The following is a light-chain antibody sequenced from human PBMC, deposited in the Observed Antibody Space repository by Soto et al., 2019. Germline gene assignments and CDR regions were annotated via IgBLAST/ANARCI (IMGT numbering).Light chain of an antibody. J-gene: IGKJ4*01. CDR2: DAS. CDR3: PQRSNWPPA. V-gene: IGKV3-11*01. CDR1: QSVSSF. Sequence: EIVLTQSPATLSLFPGERATLSCRASQSVSSFLAWYQQKPGQAPRLLIHDASSRAIGIPARFSGSGSGTDVTLTISGLEPEDFAVYYCPQRSNWPPAFGGGTKEEIK.